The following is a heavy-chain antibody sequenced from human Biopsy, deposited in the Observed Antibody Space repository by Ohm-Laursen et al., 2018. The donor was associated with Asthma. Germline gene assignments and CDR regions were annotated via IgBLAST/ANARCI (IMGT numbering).Heavy chain of an antibody. CDR3: ARAVDYSHYYGIDV. V-gene: IGHV1-18*01. CDR2: ISVYNGNT. Sequence: ASVKVSCKTSGYTFNSAGITWVRQAPGQGLEWMGWISVYNGNTKVAQKLRDRVTMITDTSTSTAYMELRSLRSNDTAVYFCARAVDYSHYYGIDVWGQGTTVTVS. J-gene: IGHJ6*02. CDR1: GYTFNSAG. D-gene: IGHD3-10*01.